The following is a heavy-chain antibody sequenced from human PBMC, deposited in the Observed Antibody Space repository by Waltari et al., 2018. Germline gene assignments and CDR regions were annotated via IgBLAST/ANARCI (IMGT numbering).Heavy chain of an antibody. CDR2: INAGNGNT. Sequence: QVQLVQSGAEVKKPGASVTVSCKASGSTFTSYAMHWVRQAPGQRLEWMGWINAGNGNTKDSQKFQGRVTITRDTSASTAYMELSSLRSEDTAVYYCARWIAVAGCFDYWGQGTLVTVSS. CDR1: GSTFTSYA. CDR3: ARWIAVAGCFDY. J-gene: IGHJ4*02. D-gene: IGHD6-19*01. V-gene: IGHV1-3*01.